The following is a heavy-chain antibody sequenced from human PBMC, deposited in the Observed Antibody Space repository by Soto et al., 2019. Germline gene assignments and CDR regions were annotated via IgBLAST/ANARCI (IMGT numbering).Heavy chain of an antibody. CDR1: GFTFSSYW. CDR3: ERVTFGNYFHY. V-gene: IGHV3-33*08. Sequence: GVSLRLSCAASGFTFSSYWMSWVRQAPGKGLGWVAVIWHDGSIKYYAESVKGRFTVSRDNPKNTLYLQMNSLRAEDTAVYYCERVTFGNYFHYWGRGTLVTVSP. CDR2: IWHDGSIK. D-gene: IGHD3-10*01. J-gene: IGHJ4*02.